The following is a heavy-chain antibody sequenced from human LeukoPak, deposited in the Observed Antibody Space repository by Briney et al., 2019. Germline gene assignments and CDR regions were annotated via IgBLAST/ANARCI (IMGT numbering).Heavy chain of an antibody. J-gene: IGHJ4*02. D-gene: IGHD2-8*01. CDR2: IYTSGST. Sequence: KPSETLSLTCTVSGGSISSNNYYCSWIRQPAGKGLEWIGRIYTSGSTNYNPSLKSRVTISVDTSENQFSLNLSSVTAADTAVYYCATSDGYWGQGTLVTVSS. CDR1: GGSISSNNYY. CDR3: ATSDGY. V-gene: IGHV4-61*02.